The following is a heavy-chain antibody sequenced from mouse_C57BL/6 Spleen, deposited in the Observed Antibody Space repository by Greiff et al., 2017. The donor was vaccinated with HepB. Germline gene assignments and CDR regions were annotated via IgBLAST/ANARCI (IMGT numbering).Heavy chain of an antibody. V-gene: IGHV1-64*01. J-gene: IGHJ4*01. Sequence: QVQLQQPGAELVKPGASVKLSCKASGYTFTSYWMHWVKQRPGQGLEWIGMIHPNSGSTNYNEKFKSKATLTVDKSSSTAYMQLSSLTSEDAAVYYCASPDYDYDRSYSMDYWGQGTSVTVSS. D-gene: IGHD2-4*01. CDR1: GYTFTSYW. CDR3: ASPDYDYDRSYSMDY. CDR2: IHPNSGST.